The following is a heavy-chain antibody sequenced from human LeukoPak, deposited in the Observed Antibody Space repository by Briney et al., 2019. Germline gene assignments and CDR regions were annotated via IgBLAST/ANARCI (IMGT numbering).Heavy chain of an antibody. CDR2: INPNSGGT. V-gene: IGHV1-2*02. Sequence: ASVKVSCKASGYTFTGYYMHWMRQAPGQGLEWMGWINPNSGGTNYAQKFQGRVTMTRDTSISTAYMELSRLRSDDTAVYYCAIYKGVLRYFVHWGQGTLVTVSS. D-gene: IGHD3-9*01. J-gene: IGHJ4*02. CDR3: AIYKGVLRYFVH. CDR1: GYTFTGYY.